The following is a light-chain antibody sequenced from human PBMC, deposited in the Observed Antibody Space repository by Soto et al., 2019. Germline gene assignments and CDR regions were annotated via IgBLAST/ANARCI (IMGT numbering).Light chain of an antibody. J-gene: IGKJ2*01. V-gene: IGKV3-20*01. CDR2: HAS. Sequence: EIVLTQSPGTLSLSPGERATLSCRASQSVRSNFLAWYQQTPGQAPRLLIYHASYRATGYPDRFSGDGSGTDFKLTISRMEPEDFAVYYCQQYGSSPYTVGQGTKLEIK. CDR3: QQYGSSPYT. CDR1: QSVRSNF.